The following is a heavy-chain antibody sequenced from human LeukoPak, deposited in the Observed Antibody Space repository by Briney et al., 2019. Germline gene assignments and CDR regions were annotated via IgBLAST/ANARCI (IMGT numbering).Heavy chain of an antibody. V-gene: IGHV3-30-3*01. CDR2: ISYDGSNK. D-gene: IGHD2-2*01. Sequence: GGSLRLSCAASGFTFSSYAMHWVRQAPGKGLEWVAVISYDGSNKYYADSVKGRFTISSDNSKNTLYLQMNSLRAEDTAVYYCARVSSPILNWFDPWGQGTLVTVSS. CDR3: ARVSSPILNWFDP. J-gene: IGHJ5*02. CDR1: GFTFSSYA.